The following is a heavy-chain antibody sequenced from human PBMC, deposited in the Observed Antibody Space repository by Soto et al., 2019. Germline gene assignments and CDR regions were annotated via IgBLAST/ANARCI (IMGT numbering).Heavy chain of an antibody. CDR1: GSSISSGGYY. D-gene: IGHD3-10*01. Sequence: PSETLSLTCTVSGSSISSGGYYWSWIRQHPGKGLEWIGYIYYSGSTYYNPSLKSRVTISVDTSKNQFSLKLSSVTAADTAVYYCARGNRGYYGSGSYPTYYYYGMDVCGQGTTVTVPS. CDR2: IYYSGST. V-gene: IGHV4-31*03. CDR3: ARGNRGYYGSGSYPTYYYYGMDV. J-gene: IGHJ6*02.